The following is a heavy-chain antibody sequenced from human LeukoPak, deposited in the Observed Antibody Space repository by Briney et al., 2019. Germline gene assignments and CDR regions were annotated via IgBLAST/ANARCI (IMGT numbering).Heavy chain of an antibody. J-gene: IGHJ3*02. CDR1: GDSVSSNSAA. CDR2: TYYRSKWYN. D-gene: IGHD1-1*01. V-gene: IGHV6-1*01. CDR3: ATTVETGDAFDI. Sequence: SQTLSLTCAISGDSVSSNSAAWSWIRLSPSRGLEWLGRTYYRSKWYNDYAVSVRSRITINPDTSKNLFSLQLNSVTPEDTAEYYCATTVETGDAFDIWGPGTRVTVSS.